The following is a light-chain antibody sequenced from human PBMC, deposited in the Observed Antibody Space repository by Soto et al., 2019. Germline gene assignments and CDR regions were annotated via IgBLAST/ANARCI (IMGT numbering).Light chain of an antibody. CDR3: QTWGTGYSV. J-gene: IGLJ2*01. CDR2: LSSDGSH. CDR1: SWHSRYS. V-gene: IGLV4-69*01. Sequence: QSVLTQSPSASASLGASVKLTCTLSSWHSRYSIAWHQQQPEKGPRYLMKLSSDGSHTKGDGISDRFSGSSSGAERYLTISSLQSEDEADYYCQTWGTGYSVFGGGTKLTVL.